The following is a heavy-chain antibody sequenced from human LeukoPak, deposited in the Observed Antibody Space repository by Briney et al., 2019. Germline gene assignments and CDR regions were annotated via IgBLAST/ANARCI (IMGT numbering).Heavy chain of an antibody. V-gene: IGHV1-8*02. CDR1: GGTFSSYA. CDR2: MNPNSGNT. CDR3: VAHRMDYNY. D-gene: IGHD3/OR15-3a*01. Sequence: ASVKVSCKASGGTFSSYAISWVRQATGQGLEWMGWMNPNSGNTGYAQKFQGRVTMTRNTSISTAYMELSSLRSEDTAVYYCVAHRMDYNYWGQGTLVTVSS. J-gene: IGHJ4*02.